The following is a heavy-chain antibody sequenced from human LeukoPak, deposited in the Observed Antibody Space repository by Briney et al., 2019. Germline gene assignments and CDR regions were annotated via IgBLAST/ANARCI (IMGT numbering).Heavy chain of an antibody. CDR2: INHSGST. V-gene: IGHV4-34*01. CDR1: GGSFSGYY. J-gene: IGHJ4*02. D-gene: IGHD6-13*01. Sequence: SETLSLTCAVYGGSFSGYYWSWIRQPPGKGLEWIGEINHSGSTNYNPSLKSRVTISVDTSKNQFSLKLSSVTAADTAVYYCARVAIAAAASWDYWGQGTLVTVSS. CDR3: ARVAIAAAASWDY.